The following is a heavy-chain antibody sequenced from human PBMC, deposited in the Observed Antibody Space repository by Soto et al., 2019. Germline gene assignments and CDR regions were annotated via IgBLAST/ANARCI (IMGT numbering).Heavy chain of an antibody. CDR2: IGSAGDT. V-gene: IGHV3-13*01. CDR3: ARVKSSGWYFFDY. D-gene: IGHD6-19*01. CDR1: GFTFSSYD. J-gene: IGHJ4*02. Sequence: VQLVESGGGLVQPGGSLRLSCAASGFTFSSYDMHWVRQATGKGLEWVSAIGSAGDTYYPGSVKGRFTISRENAKNSLYLQMNSLRAEDTAVYYCARVKSSGWYFFDYWGQGTLVTVSS.